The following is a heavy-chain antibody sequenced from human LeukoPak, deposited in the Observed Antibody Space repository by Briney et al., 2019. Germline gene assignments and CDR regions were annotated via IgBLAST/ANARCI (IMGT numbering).Heavy chain of an antibody. Sequence: GGSLRLSCAASGFTFSSYGMHWVRQAPGKGLEWVAVISYDGSSKYYADSVKGRFTISRDNSKNTLYLQMNSLRAEDTAVYYCAKDTATRDSYYYYYYGMDVWGQGTTVTVSS. J-gene: IGHJ6*02. CDR3: AKDTATRDSYYYYYYGMDV. V-gene: IGHV3-30*18. CDR1: GFTFSSYG. D-gene: IGHD5-24*01. CDR2: ISYDGSSK.